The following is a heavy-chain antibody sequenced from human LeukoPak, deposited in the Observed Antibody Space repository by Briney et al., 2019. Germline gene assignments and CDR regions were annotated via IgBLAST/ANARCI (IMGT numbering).Heavy chain of an antibody. CDR3: AKGSGYYSRDAFDI. CDR2: IRFDGTNK. J-gene: IGHJ3*02. CDR1: GFTVSSNY. Sequence: GGSLRLSCAASGFTVSSNYMSWVRQAPGKGLEWVTFIRFDGTNKYYIDSVKGRFAISRDSSKNTLYLQMNSLRAEDTAVYYCAKGSGYYSRDAFDIWGQGTMVTVSS. D-gene: IGHD3-22*01. V-gene: IGHV3-30*02.